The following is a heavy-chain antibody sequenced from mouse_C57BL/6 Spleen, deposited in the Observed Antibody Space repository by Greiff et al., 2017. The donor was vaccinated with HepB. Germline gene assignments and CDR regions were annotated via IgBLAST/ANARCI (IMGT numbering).Heavy chain of an antibody. CDR3: ARGGTGAIDY. CDR1: GYTFTDYY. Sequence: EVQLQQSGPELVKPGASVKISCKASGYTFTDYYMNWVKQSHGKSLEWIGDINPNNGGTSYNQKFKGKATLTVDKSSSTAYMELRSLTSEDSAVYYCARGGTGAIDYWGQGTSVTVSS. CDR2: INPNNGGT. J-gene: IGHJ4*01. V-gene: IGHV1-26*01. D-gene: IGHD3-3*01.